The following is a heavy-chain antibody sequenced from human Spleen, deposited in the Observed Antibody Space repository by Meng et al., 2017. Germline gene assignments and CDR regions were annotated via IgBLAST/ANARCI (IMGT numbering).Heavy chain of an antibody. D-gene: IGHD1-26*01. CDR1: GYTFTSYG. V-gene: IGHV1-18*01. CDR3: ARDRPQSGSYLYYYYGMDV. CDR2: ISAYNGNT. J-gene: IGHJ6*02. Sequence: ASVKVSCKASGYTFTSYGISWVRQAPGQGLEWMGWISAYNGNTNYAQKLQGRVTMTTDTSTSTAYMELRSLRSDDTAVYYCARDRPQSGSYLYYYYGMDVWGQGTTVTVSS.